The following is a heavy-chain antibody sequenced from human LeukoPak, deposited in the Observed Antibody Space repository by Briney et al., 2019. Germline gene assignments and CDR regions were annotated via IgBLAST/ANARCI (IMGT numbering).Heavy chain of an antibody. D-gene: IGHD6-19*01. CDR3: ARDYSIAVAADAAVDAFDI. J-gene: IGHJ3*02. CDR1: GGTFSSYA. Sequence: EASVKVSCKASGGTFSSYAISWVRQAPGQGLEWMVGIIPIFGTANYAQKFQGRVTITADKSTSTAYMELSSLRSEDTAVYYCARDYSIAVAADAAVDAFDIWGQGTMVTVSS. CDR2: IIPIFGTA. V-gene: IGHV1-69*06.